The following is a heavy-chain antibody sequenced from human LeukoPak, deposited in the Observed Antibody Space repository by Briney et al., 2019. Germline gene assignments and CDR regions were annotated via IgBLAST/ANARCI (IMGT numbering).Heavy chain of an antibody. CDR2: IEPNGGGT. V-gene: IGHV1-2*02. D-gene: IGHD6-13*01. J-gene: IGHJ4*02. Sequence: ASVMVSCKASGYTFTGYYIHWVRQAPGQGLEWMGWIEPNGGGTRYAQKFQGRVTMTRHTSISTAYMELSRLRSDDTAVYYCARDTQGNSFECWGQGSLVTVSS. CDR1: GYTFTGYY. CDR3: ARDTQGNSFEC.